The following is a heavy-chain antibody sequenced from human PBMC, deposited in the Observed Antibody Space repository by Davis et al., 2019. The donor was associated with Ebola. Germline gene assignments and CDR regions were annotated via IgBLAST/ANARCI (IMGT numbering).Heavy chain of an antibody. CDR2: TYYYRSKWYI. Sequence: HSQTLSLTCAISGDSVSSGGWNWIRQSPLRGLEWLGRTYYYRSKWYIDYAESVRGRIIINPDTSKNQLSLQVNSVTPEDTAVYYCARGWLRTGLDYWGQGTLVTVSS. D-gene: IGHD5-12*01. CDR1: GDSVSSGG. V-gene: IGHV6-1*01. CDR3: ARGWLRTGLDY. J-gene: IGHJ4*02.